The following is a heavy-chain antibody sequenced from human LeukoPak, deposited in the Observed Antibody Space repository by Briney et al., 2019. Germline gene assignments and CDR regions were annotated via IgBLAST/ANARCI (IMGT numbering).Heavy chain of an antibody. D-gene: IGHD6-19*01. Sequence: ASVKVSCKVSGYTLTELSIHWVRQAPGKGLEWMGGFDPEDGETIYAQKFQGRVTMTEDTSTDTAYMELSSLRSEDTAVYYCASPNYSSGWYVFDYWGQGTLVTVSS. V-gene: IGHV1-24*01. CDR2: FDPEDGET. CDR3: ASPNYSSGWYVFDY. J-gene: IGHJ4*02. CDR1: GYTLTELS.